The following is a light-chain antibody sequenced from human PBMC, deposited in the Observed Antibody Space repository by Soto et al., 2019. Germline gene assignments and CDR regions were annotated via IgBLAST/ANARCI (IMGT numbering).Light chain of an antibody. J-gene: IGLJ1*01. CDR3: NSFAGSRGYV. V-gene: IGLV2-14*01. Sequence: QSALTQPASMSGSPGQSITISCTGTSSDVGGNNHVSWYQQHPGKAPKLIIYGVTNRPSGVSYRFSGSKSGNTASLIISGLQAEDEADYYCNSFAGSRGYVFGTGTKVTVL. CDR1: SSDVGGNNH. CDR2: GVT.